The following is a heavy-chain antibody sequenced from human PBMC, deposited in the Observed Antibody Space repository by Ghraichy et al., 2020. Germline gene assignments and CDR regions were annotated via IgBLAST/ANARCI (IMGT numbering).Heavy chain of an antibody. D-gene: IGHD3-10*01. V-gene: IGHV3-23*01. J-gene: IGHJ6*02. CDR2: ISGSGGST. CDR3: AKDFSPAAPYRPETYGSGSPYPYYYGMDV. Sequence: GSLRLSCAASGFTFSSYAMSWVRQAPGKGLEWVSAISGSGGSTYYADSVKGRFTISRDNSKNTLYLQMNSLRAEDTAVYYCAKDFSPAAPYRPETYGSGSPYPYYYGMDVWGQGTTVTVSS. CDR1: GFTFSSYA.